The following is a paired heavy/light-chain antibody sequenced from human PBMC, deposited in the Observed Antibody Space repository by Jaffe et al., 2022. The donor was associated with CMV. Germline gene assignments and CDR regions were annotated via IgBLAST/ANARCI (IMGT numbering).Heavy chain of an antibody. D-gene: IGHD3-10*01. CDR1: GFTFDDYT. V-gene: IGHV3-43*01. J-gene: IGHJ3*02. Sequence: EVQLVESGGVVVQPGGSLRLSCAASGFTFDDYTMHWVRQAPGKGLEWVSLISWDGGSTYYADSVKGRFTISRDNSKNSLYLQMNSLRTEDTALYYCAAPSPYGSGTKGDAFDIWGQGTMVTVSS. CDR2: ISWDGGST. CDR3: AAPSPYGSGTKGDAFDI.
Light chain of an antibody. Sequence: SYELTQPPSVSVSPGQTARITCSGDALPKQYAYWYQQKPGQAPVLVIYKDSERPSGIPERFSGSSSGTTVTLTISGVQAEDEADYYCQSADSSGTVVFGGGTKLTVL. V-gene: IGLV3-25*03. CDR1: ALPKQY. CDR2: KDS. J-gene: IGLJ2*01. CDR3: QSADSSGTVV.